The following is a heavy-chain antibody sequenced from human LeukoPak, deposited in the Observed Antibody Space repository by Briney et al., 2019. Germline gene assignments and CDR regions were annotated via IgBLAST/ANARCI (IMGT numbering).Heavy chain of an antibody. J-gene: IGHJ4*02. V-gene: IGHV4-4*07. CDR1: GFTVSSNY. D-gene: IGHD5-12*01. CDR3: TRDSSGYDWFYDY. Sequence: GSLRLSCAASGFTVSSNYMSWIRQPAGKGLEWIGRISSSGSTNYNPSLKSRVTMSVDTSKNQFSLMLSSVTAADTAVYYCTRDSSGYDWFYDYWGQGTLVTVSS. CDR2: ISSSGST.